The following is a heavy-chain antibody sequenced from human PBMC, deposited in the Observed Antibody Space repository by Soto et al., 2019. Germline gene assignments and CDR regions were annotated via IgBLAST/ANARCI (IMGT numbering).Heavy chain of an antibody. CDR2: INWTGST. CDR1: GDSVGRGGHY. V-gene: IGHV4-31*02. J-gene: IGHJ4*02. CDR3: ARDAGLSSAIDH. Sequence: QVQLQASGPGPVKPSQTLSVSCTVSGDSVGRGGHYWTWIRQRPGKGLEWIGYINWTGSTSYNPFLTSRVAISVDRSQNQFSLKRRSVTAADTAVYYCARDAGLSSAIDHWGQGTLITVSS. D-gene: IGHD2-2*01.